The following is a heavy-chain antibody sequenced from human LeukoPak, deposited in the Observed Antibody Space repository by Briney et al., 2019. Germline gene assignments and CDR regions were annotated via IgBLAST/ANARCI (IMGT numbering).Heavy chain of an antibody. Sequence: ASVKVSCKASGYTFISYEINWVRQATGQGLEWMGWMNPDNGDTAYAQKFQGRITMTRSTSISTAYLELSGLRSEDTAVYYCARGLGTFDSSELTWPMISFWGQGTLVTVSS. CDR2: MNPDNGDT. D-gene: IGHD3-22*01. CDR1: GYTFISYE. J-gene: IGHJ4*02. V-gene: IGHV1-8*01. CDR3: ARGLGTFDSSELTWPMISF.